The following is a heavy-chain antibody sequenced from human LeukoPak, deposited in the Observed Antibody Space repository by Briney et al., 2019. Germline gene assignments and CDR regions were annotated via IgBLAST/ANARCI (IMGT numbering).Heavy chain of an antibody. D-gene: IGHD6-6*01. CDR3: AKDREQLVYFDY. CDR1: GFTFDDYA. J-gene: IGHJ4*02. V-gene: IGHV3-23*01. CDR2: ISGSGGST. Sequence: GGSLRLSCAASGFTFDDYAMSWVRQAPGKGLEWVSAISGSGGSTYYADSVKGRFTISRDNSKNTLYLQMNSLRAEDTAVYYCAKDREQLVYFDYWGQGTLVTVSS.